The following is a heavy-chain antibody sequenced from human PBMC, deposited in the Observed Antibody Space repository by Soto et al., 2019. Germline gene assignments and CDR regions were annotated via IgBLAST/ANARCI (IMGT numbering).Heavy chain of an antibody. D-gene: IGHD3-10*01. CDR2: INPSVGST. J-gene: IGHJ6*03. Sequence: QVQLVQSGAEVKKPGASVKVSCKASGYTFTSYYMHWVRQAPGQELEWMGIINPSVGSTTYAQQFQGRVTMTSDTSTSTVYRELISLRSEDTAVYYCAFGLTYYYYYIDVCGKGTTVTVSS. V-gene: IGHV1-46*01. CDR1: GYTFTSYY. CDR3: AFGLTYYYYYIDV.